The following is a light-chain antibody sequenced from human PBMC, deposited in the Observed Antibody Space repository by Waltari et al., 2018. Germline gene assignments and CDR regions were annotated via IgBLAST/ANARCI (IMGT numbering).Light chain of an antibody. CDR2: DVT. CDR3: TSFTYRTTLV. V-gene: IGLV2-14*03. CDR1: NRDVGGYNQ. J-gene: IGLJ2*01. Sequence: QSALTQPASVSGSPGQSITISCTGTNRDVGGYNQVSWYQYLPGKAPKLLIYDVTKRPSGVSDRFSGSMSGATASLTISGLQAEDEADYYCTSFTYRTTLVFGGGTKLAVL.